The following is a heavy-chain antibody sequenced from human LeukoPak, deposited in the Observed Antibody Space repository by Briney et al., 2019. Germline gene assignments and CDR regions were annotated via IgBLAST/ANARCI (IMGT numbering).Heavy chain of an antibody. D-gene: IGHD6-19*01. Sequence: SETLSLTCTVSGGSISSGSYYWSWIRQPPGKGLEWIGEINHSGSTNYNPSLKSRVTISVDTSKNQFSLKLSSVTAADTAVYYCARGSSGWYDYWGQGTLVTVSS. CDR3: ARGSSGWYDY. CDR2: INHSGST. CDR1: GGSISSGSYY. V-gene: IGHV4-39*07. J-gene: IGHJ4*02.